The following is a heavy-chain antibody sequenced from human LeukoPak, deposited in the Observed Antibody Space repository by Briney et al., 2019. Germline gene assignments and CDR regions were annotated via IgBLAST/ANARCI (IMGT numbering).Heavy chain of an antibody. D-gene: IGHD2-2*01. CDR2: INHLGST. J-gene: IGHJ5*02. CDR3: ARAYHPGGWFDP. Sequence: PSETLSLTCTVSGGSISSYYWSWIRQPPEKGLEWIGEINHLGSTNYNPSLKSRVTISVDTSKKQFSLNLTSVTAADTAVYYCARAYHPGGWFDPWGQGTLVTVSS. CDR1: GGSISSYY. V-gene: IGHV4-34*01.